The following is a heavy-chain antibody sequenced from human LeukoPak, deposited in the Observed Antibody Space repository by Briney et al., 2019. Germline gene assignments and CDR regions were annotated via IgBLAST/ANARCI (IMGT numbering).Heavy chain of an antibody. V-gene: IGHV4-61*02. CDR2: ISSTGST. J-gene: IGHJ4*02. CDR3: ARVYQSAEYYFDY. CDR1: SGSMNSGTYY. D-gene: IGHD2-2*01. Sequence: SETLSLTCTVSSGSMNSGTYYWTWIRQPAGKGLEWIGRISSTGSTEYHPSLKSRVTISLDTSKNQFSLKLTSVTAADTAVYYCARVYQSAEYYFDYWGQGNLVSVSS.